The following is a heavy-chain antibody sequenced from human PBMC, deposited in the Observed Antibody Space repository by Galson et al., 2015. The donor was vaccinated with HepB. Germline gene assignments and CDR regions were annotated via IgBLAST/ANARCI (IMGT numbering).Heavy chain of an antibody. D-gene: IGHD3-22*01. Sequence: QAPGKGLEYVSAISSNGGSTYYADSVKGRFTISRDNSKNTLYLQMSSLRAEDTAVYYCANTHSSGYHIFDCWGQGTLVIVSS. V-gene: IGHV3-64*04. CDR3: ANTHSSGYHIFDC. CDR2: ISSNGGST. J-gene: IGHJ4*02.